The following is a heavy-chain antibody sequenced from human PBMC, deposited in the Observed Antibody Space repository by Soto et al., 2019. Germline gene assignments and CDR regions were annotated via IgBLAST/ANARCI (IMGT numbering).Heavy chain of an antibody. D-gene: IGHD2-2*01. V-gene: IGHV3-30-3*01. CDR2: ISFDGNNE. Sequence: QVQLVESGGGVVQPGGSLRLSCAASGFTFISNALHWVRQAPGRGLEWGALISFDGNNEYYANSVKGRFTISRDNSKNTLYLQMNSLRAEDTAVYYCGRCSSTSCHLGADFWGQGTLVTVSS. CDR3: GRCSSTSCHLGADF. J-gene: IGHJ4*02. CDR1: GFTFISNA.